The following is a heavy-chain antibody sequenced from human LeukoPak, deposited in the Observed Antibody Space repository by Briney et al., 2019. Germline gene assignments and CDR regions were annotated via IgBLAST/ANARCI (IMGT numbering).Heavy chain of an antibody. CDR2: IYYSGST. V-gene: IGHV4-31*03. Sequence: PSETLSLTCTVSGDSISSGGYYWSWIRQYPGKGLEWIGYIYYSGSTYYNPSLKSRVTISVDTSKNQFSLKLSSVTAADTAVYYCARDQGPAAIGGYWGQGTLVTVSS. CDR3: ARDQGPAAIGGY. CDR1: GDSISSGGYY. D-gene: IGHD2-2*01. J-gene: IGHJ4*02.